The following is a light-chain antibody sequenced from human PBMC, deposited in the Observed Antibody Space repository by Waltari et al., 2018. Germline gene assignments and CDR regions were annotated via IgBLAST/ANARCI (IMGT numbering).Light chain of an antibody. J-gene: IGKJ3*01. CDR2: DAT. CDR1: QSVANY. V-gene: IGKV3-11*01. CDR3: QQRTNWVFT. Sequence: VLTQSPDTLSLSPGERATLSCRASQSVANYLAWYQQKPAQAPRLLIYDATKRATGIPARFSGSGSGTDFTLTISSLEPEDFAVYYCQQRTNWVFTFGPGTKVEI.